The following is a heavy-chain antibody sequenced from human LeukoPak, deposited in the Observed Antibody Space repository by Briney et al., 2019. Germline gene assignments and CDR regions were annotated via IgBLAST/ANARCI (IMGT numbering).Heavy chain of an antibody. CDR3: ARSRPPPPGPMKSNWSAP. CDR1: GYTFTSYG. J-gene: IGHJ5*02. Sequence: GASVKVSCKASGYTFTSYGISWVRQAPGQGLEWMGWISAYNGNTNYAQKLQGRVTMTTDTSTSTAYMELRSLRSDDTAVYYCARSRPPPPGPMKSNWSAPWAQGTLVTVSS. V-gene: IGHV1-18*01. CDR2: ISAYNGNT.